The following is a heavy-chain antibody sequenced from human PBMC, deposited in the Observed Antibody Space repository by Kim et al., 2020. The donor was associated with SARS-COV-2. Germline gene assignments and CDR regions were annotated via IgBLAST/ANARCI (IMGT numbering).Heavy chain of an antibody. CDR3: ARDRIFVQWLVYFDY. J-gene: IGHJ4*02. Sequence: ASVRGRFTIAREKAKNSLYLQMNSRREEDTAVYYCARDRIFVQWLVYFDYWGQGTLVTASS. D-gene: IGHD6-19*01. V-gene: IGHV3-7*04.